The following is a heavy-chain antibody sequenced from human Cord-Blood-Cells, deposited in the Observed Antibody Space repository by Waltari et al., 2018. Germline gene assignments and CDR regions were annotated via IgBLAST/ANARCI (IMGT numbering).Heavy chain of an antibody. CDR2: ISSSGSTI. CDR3: ATDTTVTTNWFDP. Sequence: EVQLVESGGGLVQPGGSLRLSCAASGFTFSSYEMNWVRQAPGKGLEWVSYISSSGSTIDYADSRKGRVTISRDNAKNSLYLQMNSLRAEDTAVYYCATDTTVTTNWFDPWGQGTLVTVSS. D-gene: IGHD4-17*01. CDR1: GFTFSSYE. J-gene: IGHJ5*02. V-gene: IGHV3-48*03.